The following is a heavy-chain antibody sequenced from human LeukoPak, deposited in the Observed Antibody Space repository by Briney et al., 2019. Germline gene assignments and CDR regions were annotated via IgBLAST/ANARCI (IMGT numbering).Heavy chain of an antibody. CDR2: ISYDGSNK. CDR3: AKDRAWDFWSGYYDY. Sequence: GGSLRLSCAASGFTFSSYGMHWVRQAPGKGLEWVAVISYDGSNKYYADSVKGRFTISRDNSKNTLYLQMNSLRAEDTAVYYCAKDRAWDFWSGYYDYWGQGTLVTVSS. CDR1: GFTFSSYG. J-gene: IGHJ4*02. V-gene: IGHV3-30*18. D-gene: IGHD3-3*01.